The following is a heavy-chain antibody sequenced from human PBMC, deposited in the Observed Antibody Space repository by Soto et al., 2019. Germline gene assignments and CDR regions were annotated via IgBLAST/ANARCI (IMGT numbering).Heavy chain of an antibody. Sequence: GWSLRLSCASSVFTFISYAMSWVRQAPGKGLEWVSAISGSGGSTYYADSVKGRFTISRDNSKNTLYLQMNSLRAEDTAVYYCAKAPGKGAVAGKGIYLDYWGQGTLVTVSS. CDR3: AKAPGKGAVAGKGIYLDY. V-gene: IGHV3-23*01. J-gene: IGHJ4*02. CDR1: VFTFISYA. D-gene: IGHD6-19*01. CDR2: ISGSGGST.